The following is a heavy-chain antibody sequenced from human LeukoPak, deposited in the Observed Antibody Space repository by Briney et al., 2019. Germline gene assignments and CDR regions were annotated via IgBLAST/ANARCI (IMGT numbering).Heavy chain of an antibody. D-gene: IGHD3-22*01. CDR3: ARVSYYDSSGYYFLSYVDY. CDR2: IYSGGST. Sequence: PGGSLRLSCAASGFTVSSNYMSWVRQAPGKGLEWVSVIYSGGSTYYADSVRGRFTISRDNSKNTLYLQMNGLGAEDTAVYYCARVSYYDSSGYYFLSYVDYWGQGTLVTVSS. J-gene: IGHJ4*02. V-gene: IGHV3-53*01. CDR1: GFTVSSNY.